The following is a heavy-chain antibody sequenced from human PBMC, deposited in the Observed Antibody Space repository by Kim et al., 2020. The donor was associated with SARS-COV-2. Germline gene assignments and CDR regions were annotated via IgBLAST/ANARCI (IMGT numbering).Heavy chain of an antibody. V-gene: IGHV1-2*01. Sequence: NYGQRFQGRGTSTRDTSISTAYMELSRLRSDDTAVYYCARTLTTVVSFDYWGQGTLVTVSS. J-gene: IGHJ4*02. CDR3: ARTLTTVVSFDY. D-gene: IGHD4-17*01.